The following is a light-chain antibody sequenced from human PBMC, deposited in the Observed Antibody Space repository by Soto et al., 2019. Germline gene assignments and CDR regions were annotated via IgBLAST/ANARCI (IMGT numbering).Light chain of an antibody. CDR1: QSVSSN. CDR3: QQYKNWPPLT. CDR2: GAS. J-gene: IGKJ4*01. Sequence: EIVMTQSPATLSVSPGERATLSCRASQSVSSNLAWYQQKPGQAPRLLIYGASTRATGIPARFSGSGSGTEFTLTIRSLQSEDFAVYYCQQYKNWPPLTVGGGTKVEIK. V-gene: IGKV3D-15*01.